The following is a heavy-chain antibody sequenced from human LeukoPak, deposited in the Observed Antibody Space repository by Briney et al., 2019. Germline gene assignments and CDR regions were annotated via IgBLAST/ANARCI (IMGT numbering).Heavy chain of an antibody. Sequence: ASVKVSCKASGYTFTNSGITWVRQAPGQGLEWMGWISAYNGNTNFALKLRGRVTMTTDTSTSTAYMELSSLRSEDTAVYYCAREPYCSSTSCYGVYYYYYYMDVWGKGTTVTVSS. V-gene: IGHV1-18*01. D-gene: IGHD2-2*01. CDR2: ISAYNGNT. J-gene: IGHJ6*03. CDR3: AREPYCSSTSCYGVYYYYYYMDV. CDR1: GYTFTNSG.